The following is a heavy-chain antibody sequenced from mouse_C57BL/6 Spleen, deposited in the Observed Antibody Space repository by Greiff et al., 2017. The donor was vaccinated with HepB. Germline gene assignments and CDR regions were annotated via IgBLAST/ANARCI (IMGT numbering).Heavy chain of an antibody. CDR2: IDPSDSYT. V-gene: IGHV1-50*01. CDR1: GYTFTSYW. J-gene: IGHJ4*01. Sequence: VQLQQPGAELVKPGASVKLSCKASGYTFTSYWMQWVKQRPGQGLEWIGEIDPSDSYTNYNQKFKGKATLTVDTSSSTAYMQLSSLTSEDSAVYYCARGSSGSFYAMDYWGQGTSVTVSS. D-gene: IGHD3-2*02. CDR3: ARGSSGSFYAMDY.